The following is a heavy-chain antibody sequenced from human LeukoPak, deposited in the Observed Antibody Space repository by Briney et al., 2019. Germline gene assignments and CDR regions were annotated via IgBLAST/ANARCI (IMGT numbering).Heavy chain of an antibody. V-gene: IGHV3-33*01. Sequence: PGGSLRLSCEASGFTFRNYGMHWVRQAPGKELEWVAGIWYNGKNEYYADSVKGRFTISRDNSKNTLYLQMSSLRDEDTAVYYCISDLCGRDDQWGRGTLVTVSS. J-gene: IGHJ5*02. D-gene: IGHD1-1*01. CDR3: ISDLCGRDDQ. CDR2: IWYNGKNE. CDR1: GFTFRNYG.